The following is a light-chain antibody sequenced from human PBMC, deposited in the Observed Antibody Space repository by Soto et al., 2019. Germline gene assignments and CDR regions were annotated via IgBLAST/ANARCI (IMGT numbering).Light chain of an antibody. Sequence: DIQVTQSPSSVSASVGDRVTITSRASQDIAGYLALSQHKPGRTPELLIHGASRLQSGVPARFSGRGSGTDFTLSINSLQPEEFATYYCQQAYSFPITSGQGTRL. J-gene: IGKJ5*01. CDR1: QDIAGY. CDR2: GAS. CDR3: QQAYSFPIT. V-gene: IGKV1D-12*01.